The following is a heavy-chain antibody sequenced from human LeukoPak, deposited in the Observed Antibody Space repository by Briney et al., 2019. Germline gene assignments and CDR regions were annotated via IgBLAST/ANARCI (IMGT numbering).Heavy chain of an antibody. CDR2: ISYDGSNK. CDR3: ARLNYGSGSQPDDY. J-gene: IGHJ4*02. D-gene: IGHD3-10*01. Sequence: PGGSLGLSCAASGFTFSSYAMHWVRQAPGKGLEGVAVISYDGSNKYYADSVKGRFTISRDNSKNTLYLQMNSLRAEDTAVYYCARLNYGSGSQPDDYWGQGTLVTVSS. V-gene: IGHV3-30*04. CDR1: GFTFSSYA.